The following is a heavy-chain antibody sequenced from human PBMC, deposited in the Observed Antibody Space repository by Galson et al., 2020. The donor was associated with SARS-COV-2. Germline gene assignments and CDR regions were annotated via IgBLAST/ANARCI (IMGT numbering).Heavy chain of an antibody. Sequence: TGGSLRLSCAVSGFPFSSYTIHWVRQAPGKGLEWVAIISYDGSKEYYADSVKGRFTISSDNSKTTVYLQMNSLRPEDTAVYYCAPQGGGEFDHWGQGTLVTVSS. CDR2: ISYDGSKE. V-gene: IGHV3-30-3*01. D-gene: IGHD3-16*01. J-gene: IGHJ4*02. CDR1: GFPFSSYT. CDR3: APQGGGEFDH.